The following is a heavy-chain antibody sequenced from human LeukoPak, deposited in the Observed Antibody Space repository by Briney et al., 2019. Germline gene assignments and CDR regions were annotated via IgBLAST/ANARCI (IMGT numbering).Heavy chain of an antibody. J-gene: IGHJ4*02. CDR1: GFTFSSFS. V-gene: IGHV3-48*04. CDR3: ARVIGSYGDSAY. CDR2: NTSSSSST. D-gene: IGHD4-17*01. Sequence: GGSLRLSCAASGFTFSSFSMNWVRQAPGKGLEWISYNTSSSSSTYYADSVKGRFTISRDNAKNSLYLQMNSLRAEDTAVYYCARVIGSYGDSAYWGQGTLVTVSS.